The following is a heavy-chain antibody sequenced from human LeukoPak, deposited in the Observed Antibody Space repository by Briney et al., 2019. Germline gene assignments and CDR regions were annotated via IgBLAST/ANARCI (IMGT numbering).Heavy chain of an antibody. CDR1: GGSISSSSYY. Sequence: SETLSLTCTVSGGSISSSSYYWGWIRQPPGKGLEWIGSIYYSGSTYYNPSLKSRVTISVDTSKNQFSLKLSSVPAADTAVYYCAVAVAGWFDYWGQGTLVTVSS. D-gene: IGHD6-19*01. J-gene: IGHJ4*02. CDR2: IYYSGST. CDR3: AVAVAGWFDY. V-gene: IGHV4-39*01.